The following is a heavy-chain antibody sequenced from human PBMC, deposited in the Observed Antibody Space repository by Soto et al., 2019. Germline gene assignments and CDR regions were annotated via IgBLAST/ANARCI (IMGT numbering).Heavy chain of an antibody. V-gene: IGHV3-53*01. CDR3: ARGMYGSGSYYIGDAFDM. CDR2: IYRGGDT. Sequence: GGSLRLSCAVSGFTVSYNYMNWVRQAPGKGLEWVSVIYRGGDTFYADSVKGRFTISRDNSKNTLYLQMNSLRAEDTAVYYCARGMYGSGSYYIGDAFDMWGQGTMVAVSS. D-gene: IGHD3-10*01. J-gene: IGHJ3*02. CDR1: GFTVSYNY.